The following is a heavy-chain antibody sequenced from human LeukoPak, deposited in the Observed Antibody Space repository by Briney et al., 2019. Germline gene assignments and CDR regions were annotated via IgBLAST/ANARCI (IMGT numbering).Heavy chain of an antibody. CDR2: MNPNTGNT. Sequence: ASVKVSCKASGYTFTSFDINWVRQATGQGLEWMGWMNPNTGNTGYAQNFQGRVTITWSTSISTAYMELSSLTSEDTAVYYCARVGYSNSYDYWGQGTLVTVSS. CDR1: GYTFTSFD. D-gene: IGHD4-11*01. V-gene: IGHV1-8*01. J-gene: IGHJ4*02. CDR3: ARVGYSNSYDY.